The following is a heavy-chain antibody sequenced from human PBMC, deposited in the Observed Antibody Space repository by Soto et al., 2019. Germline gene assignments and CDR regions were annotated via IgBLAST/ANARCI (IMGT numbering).Heavy chain of an antibody. CDR3: ARDSYDSSGYYYGALDNWFDP. CDR1: GGSISSYY. D-gene: IGHD3-22*01. V-gene: IGHV4-59*01. CDR2: IYYSGST. J-gene: IGHJ5*02. Sequence: PSETLSLTCTVSGGSISSYYWSWIRQPPGKGLEWIGYIYYSGSTNYNPSLKSRVTISVDTSKNQFSLKLSSVTAADTAVYYCARDSYDSSGYYYGALDNWFDPWGQGTLVT.